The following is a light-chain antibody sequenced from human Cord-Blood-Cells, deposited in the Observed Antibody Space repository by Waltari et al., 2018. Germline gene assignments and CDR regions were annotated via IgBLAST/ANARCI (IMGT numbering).Light chain of an antibody. V-gene: IGLV3-21*04. Sequence: SYVLTQPPSVSVAPGKTARITCGGNNIGSKSVHWYQQKPGHAPVLVIYYDSDRPSGIPERFSGSNSGNTATLTISRVEAGDEADYYCQVWDSSSDHPVFGGGTQLTVL. CDR1: NIGSKS. J-gene: IGLJ7*01. CDR3: QVWDSSSDHPV. CDR2: YDS.